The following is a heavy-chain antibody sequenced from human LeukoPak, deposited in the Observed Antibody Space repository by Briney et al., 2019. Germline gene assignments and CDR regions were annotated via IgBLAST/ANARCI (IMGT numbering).Heavy chain of an antibody. V-gene: IGHV1-8*03. CDR1: GYTFTSYD. CDR3: ARGEIEALFFSSGYSSGWSTYYMDV. CDR2: MNPNSGNT. Sequence: ASVKVSCKASGYTFTSYDINWVRQATGQGLEWMGWMNPNSGNTGYAQKFQGRATITRNTSISTAYMELSSLRSEDTAVYYCARGEIEALFFSSGYSSGWSTYYMDVWGKGTTVTVSS. D-gene: IGHD6-19*01. J-gene: IGHJ6*03.